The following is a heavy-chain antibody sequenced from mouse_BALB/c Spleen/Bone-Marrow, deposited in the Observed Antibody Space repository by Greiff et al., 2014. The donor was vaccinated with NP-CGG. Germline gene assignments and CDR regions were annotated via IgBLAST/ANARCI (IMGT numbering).Heavy chain of an antibody. J-gene: IGHJ4*01. CDR2: INPSNGRT. D-gene: IGHD1-1*01. Sequence: VQLQQSGAELVKPGASVKLSCKASGYTFTGYWMHWVKQRPGQGLEWIGEINPSNGRTNYNEKFKSMATLTVDKSSSTAYVQLXXXXXXDSXVFYCARLIYGSSYIVDFWGQGTSVTVSS. V-gene: IGHV1S81*02. CDR3: ARLIYGSSYIVDF. CDR1: GYTFTGYW.